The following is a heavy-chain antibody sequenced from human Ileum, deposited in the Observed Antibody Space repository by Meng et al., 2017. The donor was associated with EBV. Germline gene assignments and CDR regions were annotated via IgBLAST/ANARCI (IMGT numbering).Heavy chain of an antibody. J-gene: IGHJ4*02. V-gene: IGHV4-4*02. D-gene: IGHD3-10*01. CDR2: VYHDGAT. CDR3: ARSSPIVRGLDY. CDR1: GDSVSGSDW. Sequence: QVQLQEPGQGLGKPSGTLSLTCAVSGDSVSGSDWWSWVRQPPGKGLEWIGEVYHDGATNYHPSLKSRVTISLDKSKNEVNLHLNSLTAADTAVYFCARSSPIVRGLDYWGQGTLVTVSS.